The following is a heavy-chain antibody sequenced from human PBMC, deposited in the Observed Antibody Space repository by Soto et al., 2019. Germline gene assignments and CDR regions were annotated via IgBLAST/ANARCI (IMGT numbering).Heavy chain of an antibody. D-gene: IGHD2-2*01. CDR1: GGSISSYY. CDR3: ERERSTDYFDY. CDR2: IYYSGST. J-gene: IGHJ4*02. Sequence: KPSETLSLTCTVSGGSISSYYWSWIRQPPGKGLEWIGYIYYSGSTNYNPSLKSRVTISVDTSKNQFSLKLSSVTAADTAVYYCERERSTDYFDYWGQGTLVTVSS. V-gene: IGHV4-59*01.